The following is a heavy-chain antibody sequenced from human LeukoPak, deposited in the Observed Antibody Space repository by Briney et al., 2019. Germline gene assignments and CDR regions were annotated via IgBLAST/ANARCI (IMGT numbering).Heavy chain of an antibody. Sequence: LSLTCAVYGGSFSGYYWSWIRQPPGKGLVWVAIISYDGSNKYYADSVKGRFTISRDNSKNTLYLQINSLRAEDTAVYYCATDPDSSGYYYPIFDYWGQGTLVTVSS. CDR1: GGSFSGYY. D-gene: IGHD3-22*01. CDR3: ATDPDSSGYYYPIFDY. V-gene: IGHV3-30-3*01. CDR2: ISYDGSNK. J-gene: IGHJ4*02.